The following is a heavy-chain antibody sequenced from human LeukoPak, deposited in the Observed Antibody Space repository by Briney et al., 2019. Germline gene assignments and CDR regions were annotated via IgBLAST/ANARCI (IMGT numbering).Heavy chain of an antibody. CDR3: ARGRVVVIGYYYGMDV. CDR1: GGSFSGYY. J-gene: IGHJ6*02. V-gene: IGHV4-34*01. D-gene: IGHD3-22*01. Sequence: SETLSLTCAVYGGSFSGYYWSWIRQPPGKGLEWIGEINHSGSTNYNPSLKSRVTISVDTSKNQFSLKLSSVTAAYYCARGRVVVIGYYYGMDVWGQGTTVTVSS. CDR2: INHSGST.